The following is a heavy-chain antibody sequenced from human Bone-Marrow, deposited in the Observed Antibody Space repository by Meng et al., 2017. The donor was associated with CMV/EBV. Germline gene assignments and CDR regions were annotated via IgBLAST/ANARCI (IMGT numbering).Heavy chain of an antibody. CDR2: IKQDGSEK. D-gene: IGHD3-16*01. J-gene: IGHJ4*02. CDR1: GFTFSDYW. V-gene: IGHV3-7*01. CDR3: ARVERSDDSRYRPFDY. Sequence: LSLTCATSGFTFSDYWMTWVRQVPGRGLEWVATIKQDGSEKDYGDSVKGRFTISRDNANNSLSLQLNYPRVEDTAIYYCARVERSDDSRYRPFDYWGQGSLVTVSS.